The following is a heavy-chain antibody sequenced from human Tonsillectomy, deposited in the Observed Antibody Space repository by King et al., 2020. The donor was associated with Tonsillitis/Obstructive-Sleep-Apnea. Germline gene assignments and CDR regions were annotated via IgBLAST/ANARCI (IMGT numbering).Heavy chain of an antibody. Sequence: VQLVESGAEVKKPGASVKVSCTASGYTFTNYGIIWVRQAPGQGLEWMGWISAYNGNTNYAQNLQGRVTMTTDTSTSTAYMELRSLRSDDTAVYYCAREAIYYYGMDVWGQGTTVTVSS. CDR3: AREAIYYYGMDV. D-gene: IGHD3-9*01. CDR1: GYTFTNYG. CDR2: ISAYNGNT. V-gene: IGHV1-18*01. J-gene: IGHJ6*02.